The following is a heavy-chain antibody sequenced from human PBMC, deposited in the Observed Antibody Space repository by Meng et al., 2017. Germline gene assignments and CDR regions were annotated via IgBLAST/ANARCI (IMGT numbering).Heavy chain of an antibody. J-gene: IGHJ3*02. CDR2: IIPIFGTA. CDR1: GGTFSSYA. Sequence: QVQLVGCGAEGKKPGSSVKGSCKASGGTFSSYAISWVRQAPGQGLEWMGGIIPIFGTANYAQKFQGRVTITADESTSTAYMELSSLRSEDTAVYYCARDLDWGVDTAMVIAFDIWGQGTMVTVSS. V-gene: IGHV1-69*01. D-gene: IGHD5-18*01. CDR3: ARDLDWGVDTAMVIAFDI.